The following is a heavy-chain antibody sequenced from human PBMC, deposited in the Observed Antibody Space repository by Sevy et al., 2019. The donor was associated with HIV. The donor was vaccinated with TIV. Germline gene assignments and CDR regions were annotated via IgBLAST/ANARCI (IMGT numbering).Heavy chain of an antibody. V-gene: IGHV1-69*13. CDR3: ARGGSLRGYCSGGTCYLFDS. CDR2: IIPLLGTA. J-gene: IGHJ4*02. Sequence: ASVKVSCKASGGTFSSFALSWVRQAPGQGLEWMGGIIPLLGTAKYAQKFQGRVTITADESTSTTYMELSSLRSDDTAVYYCARGGSLRGYCSGGTCYLFDSWGQGTLVTVSS. D-gene: IGHD2-15*01. CDR1: GGTFSSFA.